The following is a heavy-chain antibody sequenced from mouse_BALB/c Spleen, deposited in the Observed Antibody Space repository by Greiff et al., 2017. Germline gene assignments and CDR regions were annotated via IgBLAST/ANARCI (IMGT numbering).Heavy chain of an antibody. J-gene: IGHJ3*01. CDR3: AINYGFAY. V-gene: IGHV5-12-2*01. CDR1: GFTFSSYT. D-gene: IGHD2-1*01. Sequence: DVKLVESGGGLVQPGGSLKLSCAASGFTFSSYTMSWVRQTPEKRLEWVAYISNGGGSTYYPDTVKGRFTISRDNAKNTLYLQMSSLKSEDTAMYYCAINYGFAYWGQGTLVTVSA. CDR2: ISNGGGST.